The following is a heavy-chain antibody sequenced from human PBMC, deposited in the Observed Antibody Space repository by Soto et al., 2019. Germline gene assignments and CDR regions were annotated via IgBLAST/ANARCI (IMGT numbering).Heavy chain of an antibody. CDR1: GGSISSYY. Sequence: SETLSLTCTVSGGSISSYYWSWIRQPPGKGLEWIGYIHYSGSTNYNPSLKSRVTISVDTSKNQFSLKLSSVTAADTAVYYCARQEGYSYGFPFDYWGQGTLVTVS. J-gene: IGHJ4*02. CDR3: ARQEGYSYGFPFDY. V-gene: IGHV4-59*01. CDR2: IHYSGST. D-gene: IGHD5-18*01.